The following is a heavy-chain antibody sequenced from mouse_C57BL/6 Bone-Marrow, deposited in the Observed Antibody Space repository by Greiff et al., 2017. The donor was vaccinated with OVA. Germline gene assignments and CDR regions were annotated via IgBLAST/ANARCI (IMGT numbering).Heavy chain of an antibody. CDR1: GYTFTDYY. CDR3: SRCYYGPWFAY. J-gene: IGHJ3*01. D-gene: IGHD1-1*01. Sequence: VKLVESGPELVKPGASVKISCKASGYTFTDYYINWVKQRPGQGLEWIGWIFPGSGSTYYNEKFKGKATLTVDKSSSTAYMLLSSLTSEDSAVYFCSRCYYGPWFAYWGQGTLVTVSA. CDR2: IFPGSGST. V-gene: IGHV1-75*01.